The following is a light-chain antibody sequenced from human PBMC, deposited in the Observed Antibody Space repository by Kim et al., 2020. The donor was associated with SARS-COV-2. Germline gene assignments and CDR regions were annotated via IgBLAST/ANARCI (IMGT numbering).Light chain of an antibody. Sequence: SPGERGTLSRRASQSVSSNLAWYQQKPGQAPRLLIYGASTRATGIPARFSGSGSGTEFTLTISSLQSEDFALYYCQQYNNWPPWTFGQGTKVDIK. J-gene: IGKJ1*01. CDR3: QQYNNWPPWT. V-gene: IGKV3-15*01. CDR2: GAS. CDR1: QSVSSN.